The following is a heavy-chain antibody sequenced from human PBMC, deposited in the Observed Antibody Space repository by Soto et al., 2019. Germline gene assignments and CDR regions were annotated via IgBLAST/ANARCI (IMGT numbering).Heavy chain of an antibody. D-gene: IGHD7-27*01. V-gene: IGHV4-59*12. Sequence: SETLSLTCTVSGGTISSWYWSWIRQPPGKGLEWIGYIYYSGSTNCNPSLKSRVTISVDTSKNQFSLKLSSVTAADTAVYYCARGWGRMFDYWGQGTLVTVSS. CDR3: ARGWGRMFDY. J-gene: IGHJ4*02. CDR2: IYYSGST. CDR1: GGTISSWY.